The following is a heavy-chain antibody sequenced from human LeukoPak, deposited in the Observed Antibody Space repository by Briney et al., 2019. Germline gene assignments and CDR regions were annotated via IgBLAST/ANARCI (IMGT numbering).Heavy chain of an antibody. Sequence: ASVKVSCKASGYTFTGYYMHWVRQAPGQGLEWMGWINPNSGGTNYAQKFQGRVTMTRDTSISTAYMELSRLRSDDTAVYYCARDLFYSAIFIDVVGATRGGTWGQGTLVTVSS. V-gene: IGHV1-2*02. J-gene: IGHJ5*02. CDR2: INPNSGGT. D-gene: IGHD1-26*01. CDR1: GYTFTGYY. CDR3: ARDLFYSAIFIDVVGATRGGT.